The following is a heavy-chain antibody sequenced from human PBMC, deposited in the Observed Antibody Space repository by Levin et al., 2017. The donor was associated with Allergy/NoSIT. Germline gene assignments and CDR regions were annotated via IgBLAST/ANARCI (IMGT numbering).Heavy chain of an antibody. CDR2: ISSSGGTM. V-gene: IGHV3-48*03. J-gene: IGHJ3*01. CDR3: ARGAVGGDVGSFDL. CDR1: GFTFSSYE. D-gene: IGHD1-26*01. Sequence: QPGGSLRLSCAASGFTFSSYEMNWVRQAPGKGPEWVSYISSSGGTMYYADSVKGRFTISRDNSLYLQIDSLRAEDTALYYCARGAVGGDVGSFDLWGQGTMVTVSS.